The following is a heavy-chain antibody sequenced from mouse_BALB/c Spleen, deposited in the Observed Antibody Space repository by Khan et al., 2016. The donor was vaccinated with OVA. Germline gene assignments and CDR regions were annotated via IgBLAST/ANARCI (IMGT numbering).Heavy chain of an antibody. CDR3: ARKRGNYMDY. D-gene: IGHD1-1*02. V-gene: IGHV3-2*02. J-gene: IGHJ2*01. CDR2: IRYSGST. CDR1: GYSITSDYA. Sequence: EVELVESGPGLVKPSQSLSLTCTVTGYSITSDYAWNWIRQFPGNKLEWMAYIRYSGSTSYHPSLKSRISITRDTSKNPFFLQLNSVTTEDTATYYCARKRGNYMDYWGQGTTLTVSS.